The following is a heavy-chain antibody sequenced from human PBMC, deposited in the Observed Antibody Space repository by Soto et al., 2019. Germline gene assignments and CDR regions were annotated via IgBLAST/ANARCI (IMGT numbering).Heavy chain of an antibody. J-gene: IGHJ4*02. CDR3: ARGSGIVALPGELEDVNYDY. V-gene: IGHV4-34*01. CDR1: GQSFSGHS. Sequence: QVQLQQWGAGLVKPSETLSLSCAVYGQSFSGHSWAWIRQPPGKGLEWIGEIYESGSTYYNPSLKSRVTISTDTSKNQFSLKLSSVSAADTAAYFCARGSGIVALPGELEDVNYDYWGQGTLVNVSS. D-gene: IGHD1-1*01. CDR2: IYESGST.